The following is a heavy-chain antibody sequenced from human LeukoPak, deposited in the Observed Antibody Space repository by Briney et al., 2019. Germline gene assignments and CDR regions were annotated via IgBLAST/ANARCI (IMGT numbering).Heavy chain of an antibody. CDR1: GGSISSSSYY. D-gene: IGHD6-13*01. CDR2: IYHSGST. V-gene: IGHV4-39*07. J-gene: IGHJ5*02. CDR3: ARDSRAAAATRGGNWFDP. Sequence: PSETLSLTCTVSGGSISSSSYYWGWIRQPPGKGLEWIGSIYHSGSTYYNPSLKSRVTISVDTSKNQFSLKLSSVTAADTAVYYCARDSRAAAATRGGNWFDPWGQGTLVTVSS.